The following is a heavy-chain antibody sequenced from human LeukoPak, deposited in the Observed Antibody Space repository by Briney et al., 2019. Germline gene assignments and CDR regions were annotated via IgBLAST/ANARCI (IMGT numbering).Heavy chain of an antibody. V-gene: IGHV1-18*01. CDR3: ARPYYYDSSGYASPFDY. J-gene: IGHJ4*02. D-gene: IGHD3-22*01. Sequence: GASVKVSCKASGYTFTSYGISWVRQAPGQGLEWMGWISAYNGNTNYAQKLQGRVTMTRDTSISTAYMELSRLRSDDTAVYYCARPYYYDSSGYASPFDYWGQGTLVTVSS. CDR2: ISAYNGNT. CDR1: GYTFTSYG.